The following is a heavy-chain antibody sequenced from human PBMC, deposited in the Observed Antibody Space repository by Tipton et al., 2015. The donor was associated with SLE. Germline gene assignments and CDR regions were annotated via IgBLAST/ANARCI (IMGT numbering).Heavy chain of an antibody. D-gene: IGHD5-18*01. J-gene: IGHJ5*02. CDR3: ARLHGYSYGLNWFDP. Sequence: LRLSCTVSGGSVSSSSKYWAWIRQPPGKGLEWIGSIYYTGTTPYYNSFLKSRVTMSVDTSKNQFSLRLTSVIAADTAVYYCARLHGYSYGLNWFDPWGQGTLISVSS. CDR1: GGSVSSSSKY. V-gene: IGHV4-39*07. CDR2: IYYTGTTP.